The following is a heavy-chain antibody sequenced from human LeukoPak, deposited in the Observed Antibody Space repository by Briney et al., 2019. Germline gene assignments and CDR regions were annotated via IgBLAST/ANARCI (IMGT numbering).Heavy chain of an antibody. V-gene: IGHV4-34*01. Sequence: KPSETLSLTCAVYGGSFSGYYWSWIRQPPGKGLEWIGEINHSGSTNYNPSLKSRVTISVDTSKNQLSLKLSSVTAADTAVYYCARNVGAFDYWGQGTLVTVPS. J-gene: IGHJ4*02. CDR3: ARNVGAFDY. D-gene: IGHD1-26*01. CDR1: GGSFSGYY. CDR2: INHSGST.